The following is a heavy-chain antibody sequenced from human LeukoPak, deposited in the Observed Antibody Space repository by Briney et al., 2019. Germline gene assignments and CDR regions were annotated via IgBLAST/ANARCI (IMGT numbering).Heavy chain of an antibody. V-gene: IGHV3-7*01. CDR3: ARDSASCRGCAFDV. J-gene: IGHJ3*01. Sequence: PGGSLRLSCAASGFTFTDYYMSWVRQAPGKGLEWLANLNRDGSVRNYVDSVKGRFTISRDNAKNSLYLQMNSLRAEDTAVFYCARDSASCRGCAFDVWGHGTLVTVSS. CDR2: LNRDGSVR. CDR1: GFTFTDYY. D-gene: IGHD2-2*01.